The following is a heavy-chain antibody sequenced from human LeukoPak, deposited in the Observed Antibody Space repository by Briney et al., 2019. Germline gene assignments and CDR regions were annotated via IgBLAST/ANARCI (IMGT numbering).Heavy chain of an antibody. CDR2: ISGSGGST. CDR3: AKGAIVGSTLEAFDI. Sequence: PGGSLRLSCVASGFTFSRHATSWVRQAPGKGLEWGSGISGSGGSTYYADSVKGRFTISRDNSKNTLYLQMNSLRAGDTAVYYCAKGAIVGSTLEAFDIWGQGTMVTVSS. CDR1: GFTFSRHA. J-gene: IGHJ3*02. D-gene: IGHD1-26*01. V-gene: IGHV3-23*01.